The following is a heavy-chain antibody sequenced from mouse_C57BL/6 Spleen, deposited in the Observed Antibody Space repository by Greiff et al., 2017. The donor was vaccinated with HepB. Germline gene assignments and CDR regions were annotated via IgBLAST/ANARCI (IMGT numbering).Heavy chain of an antibody. J-gene: IGHJ4*01. D-gene: IGHD2-3*01. V-gene: IGHV5-17*01. CDR3: ARSGSLYDGYFYAMDY. CDR1: GFTFSDYG. Sequence: EVHLVESGGGLVKPGGSLKLSCAASGFTFSDYGMHWVRQAPEKGLEWVAYISSGSSTIYYADTVKGRFTISRDNAKNTLFLQMTSLRSEDTAMYYCARSGSLYDGYFYAMDYWGQGTSVTVSS. CDR2: ISSGSSTI.